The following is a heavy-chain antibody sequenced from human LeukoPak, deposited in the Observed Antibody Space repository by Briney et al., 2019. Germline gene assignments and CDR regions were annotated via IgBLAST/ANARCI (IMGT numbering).Heavy chain of an antibody. CDR1: GDSVSRTNAA. D-gene: IGHD5-12*01. CDR3: ARDRWLRSRYYFDY. J-gene: IGHJ4*02. V-gene: IGHV6-1*01. CDR2: TYYRTKWYS. Sequence: SQTLSLTCVISGDSVSRTNAAWNWIRQSPSRGLEWLGRTYYRTKWYSDSAVSVKSRIIINADTSKNQFSLQLNSVTPEDTAVYYCARDRWLRSRYYFDYWGQGTLVTVSS.